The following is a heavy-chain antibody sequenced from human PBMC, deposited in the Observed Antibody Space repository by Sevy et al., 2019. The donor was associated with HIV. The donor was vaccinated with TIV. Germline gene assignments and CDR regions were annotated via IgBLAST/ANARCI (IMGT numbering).Heavy chain of an antibody. CDR3: ARVPTYSYGSRTYFDF. CDR2: VGVYNGNS. D-gene: IGHD3-10*01. CDR1: GYSFASYG. Sequence: ASVKVSCKASGYSFASYGISWVRQAPGQGLEWMGWVGVYNGNSNSAQRLQGRVTMTTDTSTSTAYMELWSLRFDYTAVYYCARVPTYSYGSRTYFDFWGQGTLVTVSS. J-gene: IGHJ4*02. V-gene: IGHV1-18*01.